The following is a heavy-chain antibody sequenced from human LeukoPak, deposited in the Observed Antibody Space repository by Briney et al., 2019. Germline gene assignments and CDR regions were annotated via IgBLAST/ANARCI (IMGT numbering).Heavy chain of an antibody. Sequence: GGSLRLSCAASGFYFDDYALHWVRQAPGKGLEWVSLISGDGDSTFYADSVKSRFTISRDNSENSLYLEMNSLRTEDTALYYCARHINFDYWGQGALVTVSS. J-gene: IGHJ4*02. D-gene: IGHD2-21*01. CDR2: ISGDGDST. CDR3: ARHINFDY. V-gene: IGHV3-43*02. CDR1: GFYFDDYA.